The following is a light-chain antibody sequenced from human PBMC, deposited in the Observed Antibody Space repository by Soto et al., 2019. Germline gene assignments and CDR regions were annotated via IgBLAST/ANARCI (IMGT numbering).Light chain of an antibody. J-gene: IGKJ2*01. CDR3: LPYGDSPPAYT. CDR1: QSVNSRD. CDR2: GAS. V-gene: IGKV3-20*01. Sequence: EIVLTQSPGPLSLSPGERATLSCMASQSVNSRDFAWYRQKPGQDPRLPLYGASNRATGIPDRFSGSGSGSVFPLTISRVEPEDFALDSCLPYGDSPPAYTGGQGTKLEIK.